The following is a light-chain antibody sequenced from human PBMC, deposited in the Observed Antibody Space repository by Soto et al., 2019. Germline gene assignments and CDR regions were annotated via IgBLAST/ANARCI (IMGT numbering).Light chain of an antibody. J-gene: IGLJ1*01. CDR2: DNN. Sequence: QAVLTQPPSVSAAPGQKVTISCSGSSSNIGNNCVPWYQQLPGTAPKLLIYDNNKRPSAILDRFSGSKSGTSATLGITGLQTGDEADYYCGTWDSSLSAYVFGTGTKLTVL. CDR1: SSNIGNNC. CDR3: GTWDSSLSAYV. V-gene: IGLV1-51*01.